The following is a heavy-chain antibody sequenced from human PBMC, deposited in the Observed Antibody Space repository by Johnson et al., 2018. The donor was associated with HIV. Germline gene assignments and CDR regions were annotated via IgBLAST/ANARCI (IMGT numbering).Heavy chain of an antibody. D-gene: IGHD3-3*01. CDR1: GFTFSSYA. Sequence: VQLVESGGGLVQPGGSLRLSCAASGFTFSSYAMSWVRQAPGKGLEWVSGVSGRGGSTYYADSVKGRFTISRDNAKNTLYLQMNSLRAGDTAMYYCARGGSRITIFGVVTNLGAFDIWGQGTMVTVSS. J-gene: IGHJ3*02. CDR2: VSGRGGST. V-gene: IGHV3-23*04. CDR3: ARGGSRITIFGVVTNLGAFDI.